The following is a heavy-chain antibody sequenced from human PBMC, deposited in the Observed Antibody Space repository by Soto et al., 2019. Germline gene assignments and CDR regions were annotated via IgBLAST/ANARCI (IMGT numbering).Heavy chain of an antibody. Sequence: GGSLRLSGAASGFTFSSYAMSWVRQAPGKGVEWVSAISSSGGSTYYADSVKGRFTISRDNAKNSLYLEMNSLRVEDTAVYYCSNARAVTTSPDMWWGQGTLVTVSS. D-gene: IGHD4-17*01. CDR1: GFTFSSYA. V-gene: IGHV3-23*01. CDR2: ISSSGGST. J-gene: IGHJ4*02. CDR3: SNARAVTTSPDMW.